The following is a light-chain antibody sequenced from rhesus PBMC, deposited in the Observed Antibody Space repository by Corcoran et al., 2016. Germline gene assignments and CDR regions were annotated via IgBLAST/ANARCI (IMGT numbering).Light chain of an antibody. J-gene: IGKJ4*01. CDR3: LQGTQLPLT. V-gene: IGKV2-91*01. Sequence: DIVMTQTPLSLPVTPGEPASISCRSSQSLLHSNGYTYLYWYLQTPGQSPQLLMYFASYRASGVPDRVRGSGSCTELTLEISRVEAEDIGVYYCLQGTQLPLTFGGGTKVEIK. CDR1: QSLLHSNGYTY. CDR2: FAS.